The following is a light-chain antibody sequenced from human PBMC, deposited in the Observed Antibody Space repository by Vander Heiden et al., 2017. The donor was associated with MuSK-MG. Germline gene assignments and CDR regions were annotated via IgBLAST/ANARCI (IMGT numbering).Light chain of an antibody. V-gene: IGLV1-44*01. Sequence: QSVLTQPPSASGTPGQRVTISCSGSSSNIGSNTVNWYQHRPGTAPQLLIYNNNQRPSGVPDRFSGSKSGTSASLAISGLQSEDEADYYCAAWDDSLNAVVFGGGTKLTVL. CDR2: NNN. CDR3: AAWDDSLNAVV. CDR1: SSNIGSNT. J-gene: IGLJ2*01.